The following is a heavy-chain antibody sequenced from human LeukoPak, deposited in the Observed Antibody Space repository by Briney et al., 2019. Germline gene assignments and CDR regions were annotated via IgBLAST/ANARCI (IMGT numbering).Heavy chain of an antibody. Sequence: GGSLRLSCAASGFTFSKYAMYWVRQAPVKGLEWVAVISYDGSNKDYADSVKGRFTISRDNAKNSLYLQMNSLRAEDTAVYFCARQQQQLWYDWGQGTLVTVSS. V-gene: IGHV3-30-3*01. CDR2: ISYDGSNK. CDR1: GFTFSKYA. J-gene: IGHJ4*02. D-gene: IGHD5-18*01. CDR3: ARQQQQLWYD.